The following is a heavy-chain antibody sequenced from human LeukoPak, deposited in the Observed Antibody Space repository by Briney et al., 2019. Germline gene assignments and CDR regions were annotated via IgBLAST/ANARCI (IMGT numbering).Heavy chain of an antibody. V-gene: IGHV4-34*01. Sequence: PSETLSLTCAVYGGSFSGYYWSWIRQPPGKGLEWIGEINHSGSTNYNPSLKSRVTISVDTSKNQFSLKLSSVTAADTAVYYCARESGSSGHYRNYFDYWGQGTLVTVSS. CDR3: ARESGSSGHYRNYFDY. D-gene: IGHD3-22*01. CDR1: GGSFSGYY. J-gene: IGHJ4*02. CDR2: INHSGST.